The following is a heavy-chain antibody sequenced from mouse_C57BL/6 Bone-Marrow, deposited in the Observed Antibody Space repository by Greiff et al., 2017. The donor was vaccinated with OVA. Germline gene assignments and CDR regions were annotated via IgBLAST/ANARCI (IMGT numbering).Heavy chain of an antibody. CDR2: ISSGSSTI. CDR1: GFTFSDYG. Sequence: EVKVVESGGGLVKPGGSLKLSCAASGFTFSDYGMHWVRQAPEKGLEWVAYISSGSSTIYYAAPVKGRFTISRDNAKNTLFLQMTSLRSEDTAMYYCARTTGDWGQGTTLTVSS. CDR3: ARTTGD. V-gene: IGHV5-17*01. D-gene: IGHD1-1*01. J-gene: IGHJ2*01.